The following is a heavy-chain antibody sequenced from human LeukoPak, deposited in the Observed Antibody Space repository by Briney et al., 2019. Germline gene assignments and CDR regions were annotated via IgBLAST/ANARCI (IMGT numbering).Heavy chain of an antibody. CDR2: IWYDGSNK. CDR3: AREGGIAARPRGLDY. Sequence: GGSLRLSCAASGFTFSSNGMHWVRQAPGKGLEWVAVIWYDGSNKYYADSVKGRFTISRDNSKNTLYLQMNSLRAEDTAVYYCAREGGIAARPRGLDYWGQGTLVTVSS. CDR1: GFTFSSNG. V-gene: IGHV3-33*01. J-gene: IGHJ4*02. D-gene: IGHD6-6*01.